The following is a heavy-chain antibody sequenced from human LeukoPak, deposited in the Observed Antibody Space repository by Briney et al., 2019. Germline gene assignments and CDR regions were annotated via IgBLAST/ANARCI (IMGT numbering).Heavy chain of an antibody. Sequence: SETLSPTRGIYCGSFRDFYWSLIPQRPRQGHEWIGEINHSGSTSYNPSLKSRATISVDTTKNQFALKLSSVTSADTAVYYCARGNGYPFDYWGQGTLVSVSS. D-gene: IGHD2-8*01. V-gene: IGHV4-34*01. CDR1: CGSFRDFY. CDR2: INHSGST. CDR3: ARGNGYPFDY. J-gene: IGHJ4*02.